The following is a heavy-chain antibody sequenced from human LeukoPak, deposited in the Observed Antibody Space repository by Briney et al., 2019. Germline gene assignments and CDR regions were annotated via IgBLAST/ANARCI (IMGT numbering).Heavy chain of an antibody. CDR1: GGSFSGYY. CDR3: ARYCSGGSPENYYYYMDV. V-gene: IGHV4-34*01. J-gene: IGHJ6*03. D-gene: IGHD2-15*01. CDR2: INHSGST. Sequence: SETLSLTCAVYGGSFSGYYWSWIRQPPGKGLEWIGEINHSGSTNYNPSLKSRVTISVDTSKNQFSLKLSSVTAADTAVYYCARYCSGGSPENYYYYMDVWGKGTTVTISS.